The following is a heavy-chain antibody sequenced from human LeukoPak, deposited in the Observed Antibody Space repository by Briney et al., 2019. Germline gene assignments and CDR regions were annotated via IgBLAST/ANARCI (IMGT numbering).Heavy chain of an antibody. CDR2: IFYSGST. V-gene: IGHV4-39*07. D-gene: IGHD3-22*01. CDR1: SGSISTSNYY. Sequence: SETLSLTCTVSSGSISTSNYYWGWVRQPPGKALEWIGNIFYSGSTYYSPSLKSRVTISLDTSRNQFSLKLNSVTAADTAVYYCAKSNGYGLMDIWGQGTMVTVSS. CDR3: AKSNGYGLMDI. J-gene: IGHJ3*02.